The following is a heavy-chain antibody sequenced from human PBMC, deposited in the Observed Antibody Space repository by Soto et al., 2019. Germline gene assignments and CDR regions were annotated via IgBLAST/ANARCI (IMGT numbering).Heavy chain of an antibody. CDR1: GDSVRSGSYY. V-gene: IGHV4-61*01. D-gene: IGHD3-22*01. CDR2: VHYGGST. Sequence: PSETLSLTCTVSGDSVRSGSYYWSWIRQSPGKGLEWIGYVHYGGSTTYNPSLRSRVTISVDTSKNQFSLRLNSVTAADTAVYYCARLGGYYQALDSWGQGTLVTVSS. J-gene: IGHJ4*02. CDR3: ARLGGYYQALDS.